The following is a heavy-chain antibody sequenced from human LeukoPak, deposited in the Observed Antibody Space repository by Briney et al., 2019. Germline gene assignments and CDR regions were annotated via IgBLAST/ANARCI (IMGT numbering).Heavy chain of an antibody. D-gene: IGHD1-1*01. Sequence: ASVKVSCKASGYTFTSYAMHWVRQAPGQRLEWMGWINPGNGNTKYSQKFQGRVTITRDTSATIVYMELSSLRSEDTAVYYCAREGSTGYGMDVWGQGTTVTVSS. CDR1: GYTFTSYA. CDR2: INPGNGNT. J-gene: IGHJ6*02. CDR3: AREGSTGYGMDV. V-gene: IGHV1-3*01.